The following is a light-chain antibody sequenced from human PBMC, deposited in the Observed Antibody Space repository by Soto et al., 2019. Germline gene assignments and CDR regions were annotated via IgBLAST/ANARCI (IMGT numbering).Light chain of an antibody. CDR1: QSISSC. CDR3: QQRYNWPIT. Sequence: EIVLTQSPATLSLSPGERATLSCRAGQSISSCLACYQQKPGQAPRLLIYDASNRATGIPARFSGSGSGTDFTLTITSLEPEDFAVYFCQQRYNWPITFGQGTRLEIK. V-gene: IGKV3-11*01. CDR2: DAS. J-gene: IGKJ5*01.